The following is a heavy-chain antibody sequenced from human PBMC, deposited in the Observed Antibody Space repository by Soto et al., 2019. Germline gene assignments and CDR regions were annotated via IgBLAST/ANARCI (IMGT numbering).Heavy chain of an antibody. CDR3: VRQGIGNLHGLVDV. Sequence: QVQLQESGPGLVKPSETLSLTCTVSGGSIDGRNCAWIRQPPGKGLESLGYVYYDGGSSYNPSVKSRLTLLMETSKSQFSLQLRAVTAADTAVYYCVRQGIGNLHGLVDVWGRGTTVTVSS. CDR1: GGSIDGRN. CDR2: VYYDGGS. J-gene: IGHJ6*02. V-gene: IGHV4-59*08. D-gene: IGHD3-10*01.